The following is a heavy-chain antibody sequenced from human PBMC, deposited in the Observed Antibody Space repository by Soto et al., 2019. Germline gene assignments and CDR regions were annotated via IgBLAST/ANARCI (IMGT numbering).Heavy chain of an antibody. CDR2: IDPSDSYT. V-gene: IGHV5-10-1*01. CDR3: ARSRPHIVVVTARQTDI. D-gene: IGHD2-21*02. Sequence: LGEPIKIWWKGSGYRFTSYWISWVRQMPGKGLEWMGRIDPSDSYTNYSPSFQGHVTISADKSISTAYLQWSSLKASDTAMYYCARSRPHIVVVTARQTDIWGQGTTVTVS. CDR1: GYRFTSYW. J-gene: IGHJ3*02.